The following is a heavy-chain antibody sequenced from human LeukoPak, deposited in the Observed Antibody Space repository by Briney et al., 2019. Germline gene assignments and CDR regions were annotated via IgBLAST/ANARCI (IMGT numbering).Heavy chain of an antibody. D-gene: IGHD2-15*01. J-gene: IGHJ5*02. V-gene: IGHV4-59*01. CDR2: IYYSGGT. CDR1: GGSISSYY. CDR3: ARDRGGYCSGGSCYGVLDP. Sequence: SETLSLTCTVSGGSISSYYWSWIRQPPGKGVEWIGYIYYSGGTNYNPSLKSRVTISVDTSKNQFSMKLSSVTAADTAVYYCARDRGGYCSGGSCYGVLDPWGQGTLVTVSS.